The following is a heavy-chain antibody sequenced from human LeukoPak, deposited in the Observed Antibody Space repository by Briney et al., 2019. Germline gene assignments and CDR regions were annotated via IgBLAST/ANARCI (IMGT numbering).Heavy chain of an antibody. D-gene: IGHD3-22*01. Sequence: GGSLRLSCAASGFTFSSYGMHWVRQAPGKGLEWVAFIRYDGSNKYYADSVKGRFTISRDNSKHTVFLQMNSLRAEDTAVYYCARLNYDNTSYYSNYFEYWGQGTLVTVSS. CDR3: ARLNYDNTSYYSNYFEY. V-gene: IGHV3-30*02. CDR1: GFTFSSYG. CDR2: IRYDGSNK. J-gene: IGHJ4*02.